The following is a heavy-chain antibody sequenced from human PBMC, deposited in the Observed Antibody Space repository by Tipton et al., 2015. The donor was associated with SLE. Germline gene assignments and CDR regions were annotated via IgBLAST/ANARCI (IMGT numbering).Heavy chain of an antibody. Sequence: QSGPEVKKPGASVKVSCKASGYTFTSYGISWVRQAPGQGLEWMGWISGYNGDTNYAQKFRGRIIMTTDTSTSTAYMEVRSLRSDDTAIYYCARDVKEGIEYWGQGTQVTVSS. CDR3: ARDVKEGIEY. CDR2: ISGYNGDT. V-gene: IGHV1-18*01. CDR1: GYTFTSYG. D-gene: IGHD2/OR15-2a*01. J-gene: IGHJ4*02.